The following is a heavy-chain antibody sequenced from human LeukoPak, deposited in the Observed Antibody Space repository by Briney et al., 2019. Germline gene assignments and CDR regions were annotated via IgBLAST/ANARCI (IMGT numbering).Heavy chain of an antibody. J-gene: IGHJ3*02. V-gene: IGHV4-4*02. Sequence: SETLSLTCAVSGGSISSSNWWSWVRQPPGKGLEWIGEIYHSGSTNYNPSLKSRVTISVDKSKNQLSLKLSSVTAADTAVYYCARHSTTVTMDAFDIWGQGTMVTVSS. D-gene: IGHD4-17*01. CDR3: ARHSTTVTMDAFDI. CDR1: GGSISSSNW. CDR2: IYHSGST.